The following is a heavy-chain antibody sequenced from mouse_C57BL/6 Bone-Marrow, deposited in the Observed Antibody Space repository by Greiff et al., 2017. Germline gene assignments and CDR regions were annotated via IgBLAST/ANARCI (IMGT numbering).Heavy chain of an antibody. CDR3: ARRWLLQFAY. J-gene: IGHJ3*01. CDR1: GFTFSSYG. V-gene: IGHV5-6*02. D-gene: IGHD2-3*01. Sequence: EVKLVASGGDLVKPGGSLKLSCAASGFTFSSYGMSWVRQTPDKRLEWVATISSGGSYTYYPDSVKGRFTISRDNAKNTLYLQMSSLKSEDTAMYYCARRWLLQFAYWGQGTLVTVSA. CDR2: ISSGGSYT.